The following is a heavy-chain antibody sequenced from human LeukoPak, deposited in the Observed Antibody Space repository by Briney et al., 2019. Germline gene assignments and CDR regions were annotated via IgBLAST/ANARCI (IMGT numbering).Heavy chain of an antibody. Sequence: GGSLRLSCAASGFTFSNYGMHWVRQAPGKGLEWVAFIWYDGNNKYYADSVNGRFTISRDDSKNTLYLQMSSLRAEDTAMYYCAKAKPGIAVAGIDYWGQGTLVTVSS. V-gene: IGHV3-30*02. D-gene: IGHD6-19*01. CDR1: GFTFSNYG. CDR2: IWYDGNNK. CDR3: AKAKPGIAVAGIDY. J-gene: IGHJ4*02.